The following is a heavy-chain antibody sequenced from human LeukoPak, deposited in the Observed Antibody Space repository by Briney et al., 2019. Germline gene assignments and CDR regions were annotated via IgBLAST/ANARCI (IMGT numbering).Heavy chain of an antibody. J-gene: IGHJ6*02. D-gene: IGHD3-22*01. Sequence: PGGSLRLSCAASGFTFSSYAMHWVRQAPGKGLEWVAVIVYDGNNKYYADSVKGRFTISRDNSKNTLYLQMNSLRAEDTAVYYCARDYYDSSGYFYLDYYYGLDVWGQGTTVTVSS. CDR3: ARDYYDSSGYFYLDYYYGLDV. CDR2: IVYDGNNK. CDR1: GFTFSSYA. V-gene: IGHV3-30-3*01.